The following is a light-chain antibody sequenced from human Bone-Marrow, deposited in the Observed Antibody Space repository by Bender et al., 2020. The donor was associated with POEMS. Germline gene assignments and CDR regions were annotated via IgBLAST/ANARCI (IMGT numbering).Light chain of an antibody. CDR3: CSYVGGVV. Sequence: QSALTQPPSASGSPGQSVTISCGVNDNDYVSWYQQHPGKAPKLIIYEGGKRPSGVSNRFSGSKSGDTASLTISGLQAEDEAHYYCCSYVGGVVFGGGTKVTVL. V-gene: IGLV2-23*01. CDR2: EGG. CDR1: NDNDY. J-gene: IGLJ3*02.